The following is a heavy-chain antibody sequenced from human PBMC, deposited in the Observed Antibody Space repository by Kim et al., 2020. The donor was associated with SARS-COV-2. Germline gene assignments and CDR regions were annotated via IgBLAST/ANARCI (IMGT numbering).Heavy chain of an antibody. J-gene: IGHJ4*02. CDR3: ARLYYDRSGDYGDYFDY. V-gene: IGHV3-11*01. Sequence: VKGRFTHSRDNAKNSLYLKMNSLRAEDTAVYYCARLYYDRSGDYGDYFDYWGQGTLVTVSS. D-gene: IGHD3-22*01.